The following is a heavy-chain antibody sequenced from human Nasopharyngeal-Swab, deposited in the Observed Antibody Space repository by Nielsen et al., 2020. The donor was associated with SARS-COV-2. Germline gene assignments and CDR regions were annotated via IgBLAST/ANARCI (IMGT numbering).Heavy chain of an antibody. CDR2: IWYDGSNK. Sequence: GESLKISCAASGFTFSSYGMHWVRQAPDKGLEWVAVIWYDGSNKYYADSVKGRFTISRDNSKNTLYLQMNSLRAEDTAVYYCARDRGSYGQGKIDYWGQGTLVTVSS. V-gene: IGHV3-33*01. J-gene: IGHJ4*02. CDR1: GFTFSSYG. CDR3: ARDRGSYGQGKIDY. D-gene: IGHD5-18*01.